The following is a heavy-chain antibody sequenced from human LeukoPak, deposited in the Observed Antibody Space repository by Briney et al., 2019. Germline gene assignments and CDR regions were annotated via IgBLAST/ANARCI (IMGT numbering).Heavy chain of an antibody. CDR3: ARYDYYDSSGYQGYFQH. J-gene: IGHJ1*01. V-gene: IGHV4-31*11. Sequence: SETLSLTCAVYGVSFSGYYWSWIRQHPGKGLEWIGYIYYSGSTYYNPSLKSRVTISVDTSKNQFSLKLSSVTAADTAVYYCARYDYYDSSGYQGYFQHWGQGTLVTVSS. CDR2: IYYSGST. D-gene: IGHD3-22*01. CDR1: GVSFSGYY.